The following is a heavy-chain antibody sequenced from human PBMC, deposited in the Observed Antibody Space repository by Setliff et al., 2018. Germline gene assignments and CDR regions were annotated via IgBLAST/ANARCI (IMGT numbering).Heavy chain of an antibody. J-gene: IGHJ4*02. V-gene: IGHV4-4*02. CDR2: IGHTGSI. D-gene: IGHD2-21*02. CDR3: ARDLGHGGDSDY. Sequence: PGGSLRLSCAASGFTFSSYNMDWVRQAPGKGLEWVGNIGHTGSINYNPSLKSRLTIARDTSKNQVSLKLNSVTATDTAVYYCARDLGHGGDSDYWGQGILVTVSS. CDR1: GFTFSSYN.